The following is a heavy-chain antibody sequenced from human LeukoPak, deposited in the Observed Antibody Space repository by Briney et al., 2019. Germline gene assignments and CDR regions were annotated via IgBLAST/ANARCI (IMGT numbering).Heavy chain of an antibody. V-gene: IGHV1-2*02. J-gene: IGHJ5*02. CDR3: ATHPGDYDRDRGFDP. CDR1: GYTFTGYY. D-gene: IGHD3-3*01. CDR2: INPNSGGT. Sequence: ASVKVSCKASGYTFTGYYMHWVRQAPGQGLEWMGWINPNSGGTNYAQKFQGRVTMTRDTSISTAYMELSRLRSDDTAVYYCATHPGDYDRDRGFDPWGQGTLVTVSS.